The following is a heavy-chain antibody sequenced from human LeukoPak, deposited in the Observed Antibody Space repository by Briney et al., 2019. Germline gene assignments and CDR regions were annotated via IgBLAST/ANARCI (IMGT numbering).Heavy chain of an antibody. Sequence: ASVKVSCKASGYTFTGYYMHWVRQAPGQGLEWMGWINPNSGGTNYAQKFQGRVTMTRDTSISTAYMELSRLRSDDTAVYYCARAIVGATTCCDYYYMDVWGKGTTVTVSS. V-gene: IGHV1-2*02. CDR3: ARAIVGATTCCDYYYMDV. J-gene: IGHJ6*03. CDR1: GYTFTGYY. D-gene: IGHD1-26*01. CDR2: INPNSGGT.